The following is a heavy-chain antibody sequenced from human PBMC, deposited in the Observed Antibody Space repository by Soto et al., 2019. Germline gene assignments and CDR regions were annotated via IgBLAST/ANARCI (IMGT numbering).Heavy chain of an antibody. Sequence: EVQLAESGGGLVQPGRSLRLSCEASGLTFDDYAMHWVRQAPGKGLEWVSGISWNSGSIGYADSVKARSTISRDNAKHSLYLQMNSLRAEDTAFYYCAKDISGRGSFYYYYGLDVWGQGTSVTVSS. D-gene: IGHD1-26*01. CDR1: GLTFDDYA. J-gene: IGHJ6*02. V-gene: IGHV3-9*01. CDR3: AKDISGRGSFYYYYGLDV. CDR2: ISWNSGSI.